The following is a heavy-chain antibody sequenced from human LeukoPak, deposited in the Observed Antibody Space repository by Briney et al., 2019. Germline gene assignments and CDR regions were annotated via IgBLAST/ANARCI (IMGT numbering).Heavy chain of an antibody. CDR1: GYSTGSGDY. CDR3: ARGWSILRGGDWFDP. V-gene: IGHV4-38-2*02. CDR2: IHHSGTT. J-gene: IGHJ5*02. D-gene: IGHD3-3*02. Sequence: SETLSLTCTVSGYSTGSGDYWGWIRQPPGKGLEWIASIHHSGTTYYTPSPKSRGSISVDPSKNQLSLSLSSVTAADTAVYYCARGWSILRGGDWFDPWGQGTLVTVSS.